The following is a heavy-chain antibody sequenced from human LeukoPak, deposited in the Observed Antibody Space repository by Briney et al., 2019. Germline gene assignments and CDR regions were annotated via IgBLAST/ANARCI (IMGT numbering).Heavy chain of an antibody. J-gene: IGHJ4*02. D-gene: IGHD5-18*01. CDR2: ISYDGSNK. CDR1: GFTFSNYD. CDR3: ATPYSYGYYFDS. Sequence: PGGSLRPSCATSGFTFSNYDMHWVRQAPGKGLEWVAVISYDGSNKYFADSVKGRFTISRDNSKNTLYLQMNSLRAEDTAVYYCATPYSYGYYFDSWGQGTLVTVSS. V-gene: IGHV3-30*03.